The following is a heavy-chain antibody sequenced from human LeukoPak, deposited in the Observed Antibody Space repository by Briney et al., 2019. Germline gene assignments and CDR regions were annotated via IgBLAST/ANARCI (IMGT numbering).Heavy chain of an antibody. CDR1: GFTLSSYW. J-gene: IGHJ4*02. V-gene: IGHV3-7*01. Sequence: GGSLRLSCAASGFTLSSYWMNWVSQAPGKGLEWAANIKQDGSEKYYVDSVKGRFTISRDNAQNSLYLQVNSLRAEDTAVYYCARSRFYFDGTAYYPGSFDSWAQGTLVTFSS. CDR3: ARSRFYFDGTAYYPGSFDS. CDR2: IKQDGSEK. D-gene: IGHD3-22*01.